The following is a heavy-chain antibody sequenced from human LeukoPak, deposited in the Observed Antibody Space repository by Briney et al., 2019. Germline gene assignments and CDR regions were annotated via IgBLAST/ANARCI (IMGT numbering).Heavy chain of an antibody. CDR2: IYTSGNT. Sequence: SETLSLTCTVSGVSISTYYWSWIRQPAGKGLEWIGHIYTSGNTNYNPSLKSRVTMSVDTSKNQFSLKLSSVTAADTAVYYCARDLAIYDSSGYYLDYWGQGTLVTVSS. D-gene: IGHD3-22*01. J-gene: IGHJ4*02. CDR1: GVSISTYY. CDR3: ARDLAIYDSSGYYLDY. V-gene: IGHV4-4*07.